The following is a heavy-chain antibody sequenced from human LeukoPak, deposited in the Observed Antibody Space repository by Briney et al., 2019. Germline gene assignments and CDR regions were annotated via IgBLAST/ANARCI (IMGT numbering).Heavy chain of an antibody. CDR3: AKAFIAVAVNYFGY. CDR1: GFTFSSYG. Sequence: GGSLRLSCAASGFTFSSYGMHWVRQAPGKGLEWVAVIWYDGGNKYYADSVKGRFTISRDNSKNTLYLQMNSLRAEDTAVYYCAKAFIAVAVNYFGYWGQGTLVTVSS. CDR2: IWYDGGNK. D-gene: IGHD6-19*01. J-gene: IGHJ4*02. V-gene: IGHV3-33*06.